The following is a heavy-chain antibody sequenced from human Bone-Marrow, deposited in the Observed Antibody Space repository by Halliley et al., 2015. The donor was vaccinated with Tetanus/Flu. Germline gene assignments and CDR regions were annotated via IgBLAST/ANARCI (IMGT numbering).Heavy chain of an antibody. CDR1: GGTFSSHS. V-gene: IGHV1-69*01. CDR2: IIPVFGTV. CDR3: ARDHFESSTLPPFDL. Sequence: QVQLVQSGAEVKKPGSSVKVSCKASGGTFSSHSFNWVRQAPGQGLEWMGAIIPVFGTVNLARKFQGRVSITVDESKSTAYMELSSLRSADTAVYYCARDHFESSTLPPFDLWGQGTLVTVSS. D-gene: IGHD3-22*01. J-gene: IGHJ4*02.